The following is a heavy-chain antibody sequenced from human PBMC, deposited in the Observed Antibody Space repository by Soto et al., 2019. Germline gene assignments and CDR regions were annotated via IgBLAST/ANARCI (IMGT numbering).Heavy chain of an antibody. CDR1: GYTLTELS. CDR2: FDPEDGET. J-gene: IGHJ3*02. D-gene: IGHD2-21*01. V-gene: IGHV1-24*01. CDR3: ATPVTIVIPRVAFDI. Sequence: QVQLVQSGAEVKKPGASVKVSCKVSGYTLTELSMHWVRQAPGKGLEWMGGFDPEDGETINAQTFQGRVTMTEDTSTDTAYMELSSLRSEDTAVYYCATPVTIVIPRVAFDIWGQGTMVTVSS.